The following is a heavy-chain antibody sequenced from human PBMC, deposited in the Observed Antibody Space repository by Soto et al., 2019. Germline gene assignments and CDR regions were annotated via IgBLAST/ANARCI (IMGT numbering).Heavy chain of an antibody. CDR2: IIPLFGTA. V-gene: IGHV1-69*15. D-gene: IGHD3-22*01. CDR3: AISRIRYHSVGYFDGISGMDV. CDR1: GGTFSNSA. Sequence: QVQLVQSGSEVKKPGSSVKVSCKASGGTFSNSAITWVRQAPGQGLEWMGTIIPLFGTANSAQKLQGGVTITSDESTISAYMELSSLRAEDTAVYYCAISRIRYHSVGYFDGISGMDVWCKGTTVTVAS. J-gene: IGHJ6*04.